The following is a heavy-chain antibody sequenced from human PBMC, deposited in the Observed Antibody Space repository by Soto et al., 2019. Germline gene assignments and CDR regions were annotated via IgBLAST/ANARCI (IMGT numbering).Heavy chain of an antibody. J-gene: IGHJ4*02. D-gene: IGHD5-18*01. CDR1: GVTLSNVW. CDR3: SHGYYQYFES. CDR2: IKSKTDGGTT. Sequence: GGSLRLSCAVSGVTLSNVWMNWVRQAPGKGPEWVGRIKSKTDGGTTEYAAPVKDRFTISRDDSENTLYLQMNSLKTEDTAVYYCSHGYYQYFESWGQGTLVTVSS. V-gene: IGHV3-15*07.